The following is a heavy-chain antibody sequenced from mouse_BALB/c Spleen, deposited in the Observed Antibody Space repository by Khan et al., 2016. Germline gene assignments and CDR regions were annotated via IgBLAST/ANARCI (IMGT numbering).Heavy chain of an antibody. CDR3: VRADEPSALDY. CDR1: GFTFNTYG. Sequence: EVQLVESGGGLVQPKGSLKLSCAASGFTFNTYGMNWVRQAPGKGLEWVARIRSKSNHYATHYADSVKDRITISRDDSQTMLYLHMNNLKIEDPAMYFGVRADEPSALDYCAQGTSVTVSS. CDR2: IRSKSNHYAT. V-gene: IGHV10-1*02. J-gene: IGHJ4*01.